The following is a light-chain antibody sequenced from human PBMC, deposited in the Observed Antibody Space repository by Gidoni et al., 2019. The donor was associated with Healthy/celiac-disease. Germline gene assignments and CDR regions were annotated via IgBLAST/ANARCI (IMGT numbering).Light chain of an antibody. J-gene: IGKJ5*01. CDR2: DAS. CDR1: QSVSSY. CDR3: QQGSNWPPEVT. V-gene: IGKV3-11*01. Sequence: EIVLTQSPATLSLSQGERVTLSCRASQSVSSYLAWSQQKPGQAPRLLIYDASNRATGSPARFSGSGSGTDITLTISSLEPEDFAVYYCQQGSNWPPEVTFGQGTRLEIK.